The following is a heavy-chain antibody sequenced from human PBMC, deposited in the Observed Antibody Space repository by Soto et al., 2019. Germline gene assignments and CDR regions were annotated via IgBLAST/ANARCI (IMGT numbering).Heavy chain of an antibody. CDR1: GFSFGDSY. CDR3: AKTRVADSGYYFDH. CDR2: ISGGSSYT. Sequence: QVQLVESGGGLVKPGGSLRLSRAASGFSFGDSYMSWIRQSAGKGLEWLSYISGGSSYTKYAESVKGRFTISRDNARRSLFLQVNGLRADDTAIYYCAKTRVADSGYYFDHWGQGTMVTVSS. D-gene: IGHD3-10*01. J-gene: IGHJ4*02. V-gene: IGHV3-11*05.